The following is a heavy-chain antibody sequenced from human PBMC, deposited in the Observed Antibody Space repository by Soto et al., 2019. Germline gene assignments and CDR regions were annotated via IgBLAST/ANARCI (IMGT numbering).Heavy chain of an antibody. CDR1: GGSISSSSYY. J-gene: IGHJ5*02. CDR2: IYYSGTT. Sequence: SETLSLTCTVSGGSISSSSYYWGWIRQPPGKGLEWIGSIYYSGTTYYHPSLKSRVTISVDTSKNQFSLKLGSVTAADTAVYYCARHAHITIFGVVIFWFDPWGQGTLVTVSS. D-gene: IGHD3-3*01. CDR3: ARHAHITIFGVVIFWFDP. V-gene: IGHV4-39*01.